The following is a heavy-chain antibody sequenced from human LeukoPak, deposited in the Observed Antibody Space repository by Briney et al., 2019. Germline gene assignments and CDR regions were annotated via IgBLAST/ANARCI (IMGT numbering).Heavy chain of an antibody. J-gene: IGHJ4*02. CDR2: IYYSGST. Sequence: SETLSLTCAVSGDSVISDSYYWSWIRQPPGKGLEWIGYIYYSGSTYYNPSLKSRVTISVDTSKNQFSLKLSSVTAADTAVYYCAQSGVYWGQGTLVTVSS. V-gene: IGHV4-61*01. CDR1: GDSVISDSYY. D-gene: IGHD2-8*01. CDR3: AQSGVY.